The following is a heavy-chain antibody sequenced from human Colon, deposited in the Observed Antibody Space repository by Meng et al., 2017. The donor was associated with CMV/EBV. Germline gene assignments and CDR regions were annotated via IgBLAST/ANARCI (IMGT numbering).Heavy chain of an antibody. CDR2: IYPGDSDT. CDR1: GYGFTSYW. CDR3: ARRYLTASGVAIGALDI. Sequence: GGSLRLSCKGSGYGFTSYWIGWVRQTPGKGLEWMGLIYPGDSDTSYSPSFQGHVTISVDKSITTAYLQWSSLKASDTAIYYCARRYLTASGVAIGALDIWGQGTKVTVSS. J-gene: IGHJ3*02. V-gene: IGHV5-51*01. D-gene: IGHD3-3*01.